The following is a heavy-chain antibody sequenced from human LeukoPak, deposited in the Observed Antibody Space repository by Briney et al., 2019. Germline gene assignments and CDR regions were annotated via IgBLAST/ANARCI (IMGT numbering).Heavy chain of an antibody. CDR2: IYYSGST. CDR3: ARQGYYHYGMDV. V-gene: IGHV4-59*08. J-gene: IGHJ6*02. CDR1: GGSISSYY. Sequence: PSETLSLTCTVSGGSISSYYWSWIRQPPGKGLEWIGYIYYSGSTNYNPSLKSRVTISVDTYKNQFSLKLSSVTAADTAVYYCARQGYYHYGMDVWGQGTTVTVSS.